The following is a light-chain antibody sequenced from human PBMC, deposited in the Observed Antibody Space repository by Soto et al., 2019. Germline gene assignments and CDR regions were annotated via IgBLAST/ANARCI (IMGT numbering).Light chain of an antibody. V-gene: IGLV4-69*01. CDR3: QAWDAGVV. CDR1: PGHSTYA. Sequence: QPVLSQSPSASASQGASVKLTCTLTPGHSTYAIAWYQQRPGQGPTFLMKINSDGSHTKGAGIPDRFSGSSSGAERYLTISNLQSEDEADYYCQAWDAGVVFGGGTKLTVL. CDR2: INSDGSH. J-gene: IGLJ2*01.